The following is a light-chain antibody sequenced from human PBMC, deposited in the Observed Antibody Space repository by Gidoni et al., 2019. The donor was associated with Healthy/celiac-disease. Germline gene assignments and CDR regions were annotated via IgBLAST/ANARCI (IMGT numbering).Light chain of an antibody. V-gene: IGKV3-20*01. CDR1: QSVSSSY. CDR3: QQYGSSLQGT. CDR2: GAS. Sequence: EIVLTQSPGPLSLSPGERATLSCRASQSVSSSYLAWYQQKPGQAPRLLIYGASSRATGLPDRFSGSGSGTDFTLTISRLEPEDFAVYYCQQYGSSLQGTFGQGTKVEIK. J-gene: IGKJ1*01.